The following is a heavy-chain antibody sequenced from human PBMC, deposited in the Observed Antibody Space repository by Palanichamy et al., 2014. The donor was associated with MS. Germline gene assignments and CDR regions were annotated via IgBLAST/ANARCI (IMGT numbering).Heavy chain of an antibody. J-gene: IGHJ5*02. Sequence: VQLQESGPRTGEAFTGPCPSPCTVSGGSISSGDYYWSWIRQPPGKGLEWIGYIYYSGSTYYNPSLKSRVTISVDTSKNQFSLKLNSVTAADTAVYYCARAGVCSGGSCPHLNWFDPWGQGTLVTVSS. CDR2: IYYSGST. D-gene: IGHD2-15*01. CDR3: ARAGVCSGGSCPHLNWFDP. V-gene: IGHV4-30-4*01. CDR1: GGSISSGDYY.